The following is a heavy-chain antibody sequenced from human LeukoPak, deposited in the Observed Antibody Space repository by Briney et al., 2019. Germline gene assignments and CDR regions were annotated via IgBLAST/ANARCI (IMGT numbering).Heavy chain of an antibody. D-gene: IGHD6-13*01. J-gene: IGHJ5*02. CDR1: GGSISSSSYY. Sequence: PSETLSLTCTVSGGSISSSSYYWVWIRQPPGRGLEWIGSIYYSGSTYYNPSLKSRVTISVDTSKNQFSLKLSSVTAADAAVYYCARQIIAAASPWGQGTLVTVSS. CDR3: ARQIIAAASP. V-gene: IGHV4-39*01. CDR2: IYYSGST.